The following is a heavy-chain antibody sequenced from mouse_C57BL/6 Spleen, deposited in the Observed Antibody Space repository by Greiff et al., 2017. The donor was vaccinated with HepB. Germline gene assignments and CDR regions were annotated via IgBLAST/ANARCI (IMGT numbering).Heavy chain of an antibody. Sequence: VQLQQSGPGLVQPSQSLSITCTVSGFSLTSYGVHWVRQSPGKGLEWLGVIWRGGSTDYNAAFMSRLSITKDNSKSQVFFKMNSLQADDTAIYYCAKRGDLSDWYFDVWGTGTTVTVSS. D-gene: IGHD3-3*01. V-gene: IGHV2-5*01. CDR3: AKRGDLSDWYFDV. CDR1: GFSLTSYG. CDR2: IWRGGST. J-gene: IGHJ1*03.